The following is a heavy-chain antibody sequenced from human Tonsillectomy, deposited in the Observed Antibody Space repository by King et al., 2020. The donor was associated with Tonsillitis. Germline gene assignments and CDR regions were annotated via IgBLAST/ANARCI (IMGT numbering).Heavy chain of an antibody. J-gene: IGHJ4*02. V-gene: IGHV3-21*01. CDR3: VRGDRRDF. CDR1: GFTFSLST. CDR2: ISRSSRLK. D-gene: IGHD3-10*01. Sequence: QLVQSGGGLVKPGESLRLSCVGSGFTFSLSTLNWGRQAPGKGLELVSPISRSSRLKYYADSQKGRSTISRDNGKNSVYLEVNGLTVEDTGVYYCVRGDRRDFWGQGTLVTVSS.